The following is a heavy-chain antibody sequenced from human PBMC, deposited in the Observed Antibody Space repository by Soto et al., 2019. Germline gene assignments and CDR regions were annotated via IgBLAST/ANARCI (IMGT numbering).Heavy chain of an antibody. Sequence: SGPTLVNPTQTLTLTCPFSGFSLSTSGVGVGWIRQPPGKALEWLALIYWDDDKRYSPSLKSRLTITKDTSKNQVVLTMTNMDPVDTATYYCAHSLIGYYYDSSGSNWFDPWGQGTLVTV. J-gene: IGHJ5*02. D-gene: IGHD3-22*01. CDR2: IYWDDDK. CDR1: GFSLSTSGVG. V-gene: IGHV2-5*02. CDR3: AHSLIGYYYDSSGSNWFDP.